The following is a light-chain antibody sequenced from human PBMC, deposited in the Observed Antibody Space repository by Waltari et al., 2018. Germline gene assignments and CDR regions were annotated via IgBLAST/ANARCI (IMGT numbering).Light chain of an antibody. J-gene: IGKJ3*01. CDR1: QGISSY. CDR3: QQLNSYPS. Sequence: IQLTQSPSSLSASVGYRFTITCRASQGISSYLALYQQKPGKAPKLLIYAASTLQSGVPSRFSGSGSGTDFTLTISSLQPEDFATYYCQQLNSYPSFGPGTKVDIK. CDR2: AAS. V-gene: IGKV1-9*01.